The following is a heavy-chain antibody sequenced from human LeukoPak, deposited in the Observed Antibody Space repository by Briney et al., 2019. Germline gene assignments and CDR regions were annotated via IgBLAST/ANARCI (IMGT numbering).Heavy chain of an antibody. CDR3: ARTPRESMVRGATTYYFDY. CDR1: GGSFSDYY. Sequence: PSETLSLTCSVSGGSFSDYYWSWIRQPPGKGLEWIGEISQSEITNYNPSLKSRVTISVDTSKNQFSLKLSSVTAADTAVYYCARTPRESMVRGATTYYFDYWGQGTLVTVSS. J-gene: IGHJ4*02. V-gene: IGHV4-34*01. D-gene: IGHD3-10*01. CDR2: ISQSEIT.